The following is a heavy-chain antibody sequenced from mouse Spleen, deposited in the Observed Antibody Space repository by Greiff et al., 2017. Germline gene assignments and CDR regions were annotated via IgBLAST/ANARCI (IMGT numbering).Heavy chain of an antibody. Sequence: QVQLQQSGPELVKPGASVKISCKASGYAFSSSWMNWVKQRPGKGLEWIGRIYPGDGDTNYNGKFKGKATLTADKSSSTAYMQLSSLTSEDSAVYFCARIRGRGAWFAYWGQGTLVTVSA. CDR1: GYAFSSSW. CDR2: IYPGDGDT. V-gene: IGHV1-82*01. J-gene: IGHJ3*01. D-gene: IGHD3-2*02. CDR3: ARIRGRGAWFAY.